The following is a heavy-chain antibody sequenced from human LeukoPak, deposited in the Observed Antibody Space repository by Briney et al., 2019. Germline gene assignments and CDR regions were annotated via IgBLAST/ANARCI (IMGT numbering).Heavy chain of an antibody. V-gene: IGHV4-39*07. Sequence: PSETLCLTCNVSGDSVNNTNYYWAWIRQPPGKGLEWIGSINYRGNTYFNPSLKSRITLSVDSSMNQFSLKLTSVTAADTAMFFCARVTYRSSSPFFNFWGQGTLVTVSS. D-gene: IGHD6-6*01. CDR1: GDSVNNTNYY. J-gene: IGHJ4*02. CDR2: INYRGNT. CDR3: ARVTYRSSSPFFNF.